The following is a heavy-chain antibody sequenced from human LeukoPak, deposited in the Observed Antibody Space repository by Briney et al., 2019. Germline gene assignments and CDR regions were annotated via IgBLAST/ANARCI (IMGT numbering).Heavy chain of an antibody. CDR2: IKPDGSEK. CDR1: GFTFSTYW. Sequence: PGGSLRLSCAASGFTFSTYWMGWVPQAPGKGLEWVAKIKPDGSEKDHVDSVKGRFTISRDNAKNSLYLQLNSLRAEDTAVYYCARSRFYFDYWGQGTLVTVSS. CDR3: ARSRFYFDY. V-gene: IGHV3-7*01. J-gene: IGHJ4*02.